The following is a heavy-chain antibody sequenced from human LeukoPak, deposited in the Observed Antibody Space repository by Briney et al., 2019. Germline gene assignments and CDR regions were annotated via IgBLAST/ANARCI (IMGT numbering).Heavy chain of an antibody. CDR3: ATLGGLYYESHGYPDFDH. CDR2: INQGGST. Sequence: SETLSLTCSVSGGSLSPYYWSWIRQPPGGGREWLGEINQGGSTNYNPSLKSRVTISVEKFKNQFSLEVTSVTAADTAIYYCATLGGLYYESHGYPDFDHWGQGTLVTVSS. CDR1: GGSLSPYY. J-gene: IGHJ4*02. V-gene: IGHV4-34*01. D-gene: IGHD3-22*01.